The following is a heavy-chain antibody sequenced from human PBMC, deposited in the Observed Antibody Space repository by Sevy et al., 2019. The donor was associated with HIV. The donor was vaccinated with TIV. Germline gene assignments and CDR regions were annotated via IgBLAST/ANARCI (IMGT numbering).Heavy chain of an antibody. CDR1: GGSITSLY. D-gene: IGHD1-26*01. CDR3: AGEDAWGRVDS. J-gene: IGHJ5*01. Sequence: QLPEPLSLTCTVSGGSITSLYWNWIRQPPGKGLEWIANIYYNGHINYNPSLKSRVTLSLDTSKNQFSLRLSSVTAADTAMYYCAGEDAWGRVDSWGQGTLVTVSS. V-gene: IGHV4-59*08. CDR2: IYYNGHI.